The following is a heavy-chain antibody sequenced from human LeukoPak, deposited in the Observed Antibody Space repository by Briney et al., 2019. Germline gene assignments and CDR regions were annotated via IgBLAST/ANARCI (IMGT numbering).Heavy chain of an antibody. CDR3: ATWVQLDYYYYYMDV. J-gene: IGHJ6*03. D-gene: IGHD5-18*01. CDR2: IIPIFGTA. V-gene: IGHV1-69*05. CDR1: GGTFSSYA. Sequence: ASVKVSCKASGGTFSSYAISWVRQAPGQGLEWMGRIIPIFGTANYAQKFQGRVTITTNESTSTAYMELSSLRSEDTAVYYCATWVQLDYYYYYMDVWRERTKATVTS.